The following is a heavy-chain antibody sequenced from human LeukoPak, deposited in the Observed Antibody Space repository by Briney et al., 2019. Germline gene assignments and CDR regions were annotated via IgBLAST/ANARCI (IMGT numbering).Heavy chain of an antibody. Sequence: SETLSLTCTVSGGSIRSSTYYWSWIRQPPGKGLEWIGEINHSGSTNYNPSLKSRVTISVDTSKNQFSLKLSSVTAADTAVYYCARRLHLVLRSGFDYWGQGTLVTVSS. D-gene: IGHD3-16*01. CDR3: ARRLHLVLRSGFDY. CDR1: GGSIRSSTYY. V-gene: IGHV4-39*07. J-gene: IGHJ4*02. CDR2: INHSGST.